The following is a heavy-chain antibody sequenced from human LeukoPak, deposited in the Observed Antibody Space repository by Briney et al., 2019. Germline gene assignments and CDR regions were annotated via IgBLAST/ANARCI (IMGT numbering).Heavy chain of an antibody. CDR3: ARGRVFAIFGVVESWFDP. CDR1: VYTFTSND. V-gene: IGHV1-8*01. J-gene: IGHJ5*02. Sequence: GASVKVSCKASVYTFTSNDINWVRQATGQGLEWMGWMNPNSGNTGYAQKFQGRVTMTRNTSISTAYMELSSLRSEDTAVYYCARGRVFAIFGVVESWFDPWGQGTLVTVSS. CDR2: MNPNSGNT. D-gene: IGHD3-3*01.